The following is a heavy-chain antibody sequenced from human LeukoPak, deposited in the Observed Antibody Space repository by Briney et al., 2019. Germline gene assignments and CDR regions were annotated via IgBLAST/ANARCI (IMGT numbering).Heavy chain of an antibody. J-gene: IGHJ4*02. CDR1: GFTFSSYA. V-gene: IGHV3-30*04. D-gene: IGHD1-26*01. Sequence: PGGSLRLSCAASGFTFSSYAMHWVRQAPGKGLEWVAVISYDGSNKYYADSVKGRLTVSRDNGNNSLYLQMTNLRAEDTAVYYCARRAMGATSFDYWGQGTLVTASS. CDR3: ARRAMGATSFDY. CDR2: ISYDGSNK.